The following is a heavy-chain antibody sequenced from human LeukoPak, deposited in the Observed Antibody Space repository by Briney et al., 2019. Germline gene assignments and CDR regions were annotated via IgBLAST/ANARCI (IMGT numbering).Heavy chain of an antibody. V-gene: IGHV1-3*01. CDR1: GYTFTSYA. J-gene: IGHJ4*02. Sequence: ASVKVSCKASGYTFTSYAMHWVRQAPRQRLEWMGWINAGNGNTKYSQKFQGRVTITRDTSASTAYMELSSLRSEDTAVYYCARNYCSGGSCYPYYFDYWGQGTLVTVSS. CDR3: ARNYCSGGSCYPYYFDY. CDR2: INAGNGNT. D-gene: IGHD2-15*01.